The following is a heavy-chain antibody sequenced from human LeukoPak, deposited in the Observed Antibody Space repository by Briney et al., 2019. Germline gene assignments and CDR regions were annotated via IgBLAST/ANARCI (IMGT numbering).Heavy chain of an antibody. D-gene: IGHD4-17*01. J-gene: IGHJ4*02. Sequence: GGSLRLSCAASRFTFSSYAMSWVRQAPGKGLEWVSAISGSGGSTYYADSVKGRFTISRDNSKNTLYLQMNSLRAEDTAVYYCAKDGGIYYGDYNYFDYWGQGTLVTVSS. CDR2: ISGSGGST. CDR1: RFTFSSYA. CDR3: AKDGGIYYGDYNYFDY. V-gene: IGHV3-23*01.